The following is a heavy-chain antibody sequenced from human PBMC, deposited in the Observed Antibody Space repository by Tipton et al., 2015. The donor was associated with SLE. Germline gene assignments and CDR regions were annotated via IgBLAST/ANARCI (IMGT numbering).Heavy chain of an antibody. Sequence: RSLRLSCAASGFTFSSYAMHWVRQAPGKGLEWVAVISYDGSNKYYADSVKGRFTISRDNSKNTLYLQMNSLRAEDTAVYYCARDGAAAGTGDYWGQGTLVTVSS. CDR3: ARDGAAAGTGDY. CDR1: GFTFSSYA. D-gene: IGHD6-13*01. V-gene: IGHV3-30-3*01. J-gene: IGHJ4*02. CDR2: ISYDGSNK.